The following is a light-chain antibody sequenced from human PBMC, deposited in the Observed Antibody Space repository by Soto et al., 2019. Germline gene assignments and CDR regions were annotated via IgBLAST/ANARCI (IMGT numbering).Light chain of an antibody. CDR1: SSDVGAYNY. V-gene: IGLV2-14*01. Sequence: QSVLTQPASVSLSPGQSITISCTRTSSDVGAYNYVSWYQQHPGKAPKLMIYEVSNRPSGVSHRFSGSKSDNTASLTISGLQTDDEADYYCSSYTSSRTLVFGTGTKVTVL. J-gene: IGLJ1*01. CDR3: SSYTSSRTLV. CDR2: EVS.